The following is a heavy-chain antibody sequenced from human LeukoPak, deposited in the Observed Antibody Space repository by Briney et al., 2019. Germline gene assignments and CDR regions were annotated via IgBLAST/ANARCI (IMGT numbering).Heavy chain of an antibody. D-gene: IGHD2-21*02. CDR1: GDSISSGGYY. V-gene: IGHV4-31*03. CDR2: IYYTGTA. Sequence: SQTLSLTCTVSGDSISSGGYYWSWIRQHPGKGLEWIGHIYYTGTAYYNPSLKSRVTISVDTSKNQFSLKLSSVTAADTAVYYCARGLVTHVGLWNYWGQGSLVTVSS. CDR3: ARGLVTHVGLWNY. J-gene: IGHJ4*02.